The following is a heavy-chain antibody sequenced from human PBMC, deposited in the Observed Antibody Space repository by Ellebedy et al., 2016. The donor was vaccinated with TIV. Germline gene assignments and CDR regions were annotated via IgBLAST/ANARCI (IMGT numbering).Heavy chain of an antibody. D-gene: IGHD3-10*01. Sequence: SETLSLTXTVSGGSISSYYWSWIRQPPGKGLEWIGYIYYSGSTNYNPSLKSRVTISVDTSKNQFSLKLSSVTAADTAVYYCARGFSRSYYYGSGSYKAPYFDYWGQGTLVTVSS. V-gene: IGHV4-59*12. CDR3: ARGFSRSYYYGSGSYKAPYFDY. CDR2: IYYSGST. J-gene: IGHJ4*02. CDR1: GGSISSYY.